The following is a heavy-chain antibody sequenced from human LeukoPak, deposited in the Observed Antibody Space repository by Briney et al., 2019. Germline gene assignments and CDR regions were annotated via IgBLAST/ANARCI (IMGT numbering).Heavy chain of an antibody. Sequence: SETLSLTCTVSGGSIRSYFWSWIRQPPGKGLEWIGYIYYSGSTNYNPSLKSRVTISVDTSKNQFSLKLNSVTATDTAVYYCARERIAAAGFDPWGQGTLVTVSS. J-gene: IGHJ5*02. D-gene: IGHD6-13*01. CDR1: GGSIRSYF. CDR2: IYYSGST. V-gene: IGHV4-59*01. CDR3: ARERIAAAGFDP.